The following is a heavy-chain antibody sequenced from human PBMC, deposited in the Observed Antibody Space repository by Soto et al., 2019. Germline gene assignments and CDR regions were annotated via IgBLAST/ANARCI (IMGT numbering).Heavy chain of an antibody. CDR2: ISAYNGNT. CDR3: ARGGGTYYYFDY. D-gene: IGHD2-15*01. Sequence: GASVKVSCKASGYTFTSYVISWVRQAPGRGPEWMGWISAYNGNTNYAQRLQGRVTLTTDTSTSTVYMKLRSLRSDDTAVYYCARGGGTYYYFDYWGQGTLVTVSS. V-gene: IGHV1-18*01. CDR1: GYTFTSYV. J-gene: IGHJ4*02.